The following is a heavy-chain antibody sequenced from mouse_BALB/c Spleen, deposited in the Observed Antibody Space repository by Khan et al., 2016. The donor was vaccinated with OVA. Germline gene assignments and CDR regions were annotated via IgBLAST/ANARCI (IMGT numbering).Heavy chain of an antibody. D-gene: IGHD1-1*01. CDR2: INPSTGYT. V-gene: IGHV1-7*01. CDR1: GYTFINYW. Sequence: QIQLVQSGAELAKPGASVKMSCKASGYTFINYWILWIKQRPGQGLEWIGYINPSTGYTEYNQNFKDKATLTADKSSSTAYMQLSSPTSEDSTVYYGARRGLRWDFDYWGQGTTLTVSS. CDR3: ARRGLRWDFDY. J-gene: IGHJ2*01.